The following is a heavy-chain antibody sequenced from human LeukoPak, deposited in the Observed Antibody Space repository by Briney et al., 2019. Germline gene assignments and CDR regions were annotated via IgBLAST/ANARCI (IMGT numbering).Heavy chain of an antibody. Sequence: PSETLSLTCTVSGGSINSYSWSWIRQPAGKGLEWIGRINTTGSVDYNPSLNSRVTMSVDTSKNHFSLNLNSVTAADTAVYYCAREPPAIVGTRWRFLDSWGQGTLVTVSS. V-gene: IGHV4-4*07. CDR1: GGSINSYS. J-gene: IGHJ4*02. CDR3: AREPPAIVGTRWRFLDS. D-gene: IGHD5-12*01. CDR2: INTTGSV.